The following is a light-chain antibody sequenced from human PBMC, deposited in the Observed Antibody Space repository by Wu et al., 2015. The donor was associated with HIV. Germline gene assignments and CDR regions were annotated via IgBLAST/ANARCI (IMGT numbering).Light chain of an antibody. J-gene: IGKJ2*01. V-gene: IGKV3-20*01. Sequence: EIVMTHSPATLSVSPGERATLSCRASQSVSSNLAWYQQKLGQAPRLLIYGASNRATGIPDRFSGSGSGTDFTLTISRLEPEDLAVYYCQQYGNSLYTFGQGTKLEIK. CDR3: QQYGNSLYT. CDR1: QSVSSN. CDR2: GAS.